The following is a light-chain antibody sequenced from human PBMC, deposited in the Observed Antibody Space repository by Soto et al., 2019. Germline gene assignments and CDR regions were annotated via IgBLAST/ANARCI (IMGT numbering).Light chain of an antibody. CDR2: GAS. CDR3: QQYSTWLPWT. CDR1: QSVSSN. J-gene: IGKJ1*01. Sequence: EIVLTQSPGTLSLSPGESATLSFRASQSVSSNLAWYQQKPCQAPTILLYGASTRATGIPARFSGSGCWTEFTPTISSLQSEDFAVYYCQQYSTWLPWTFGQGTKVDIK. V-gene: IGKV3-15*01.